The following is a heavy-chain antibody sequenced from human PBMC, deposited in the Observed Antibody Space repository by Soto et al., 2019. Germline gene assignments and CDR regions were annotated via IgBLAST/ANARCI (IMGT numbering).Heavy chain of an antibody. V-gene: IGHV4-4*02. CDR2: IYRTGST. CDR1: GVSFTSNNW. J-gene: IGHJ4*02. CDR3: ASRDPGTSVDY. D-gene: IGHD1-7*01. Sequence: ETLSLTCAVSGVSFTSNNWWTWVRQPPGQGLEWIVEIYRTGSTNYNPSLKSRVTISLDKSENQFSLKVTSLTAADTAVYYCASRDPGTSVDYWGQGTLVTVYS.